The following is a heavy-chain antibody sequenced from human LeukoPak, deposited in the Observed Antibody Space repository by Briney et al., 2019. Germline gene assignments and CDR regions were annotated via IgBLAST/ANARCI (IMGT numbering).Heavy chain of an antibody. D-gene: IGHD2-2*01. CDR1: GYTFTSYA. Sequence: ASVKVSCKASGYTFTSYAMHWVRQAPGQRLEWMGWINAGNGNTKYSQKFQGRVTITRDTSASTAYMELSSLRSEDTAVYYCARDIVVVPAAIRGGGYYYYYGMDVWGQGTTVTVSS. CDR3: ARDIVVVPAAIRGGGYYYYYGMDV. CDR2: INAGNGNT. V-gene: IGHV1-3*01. J-gene: IGHJ6*02.